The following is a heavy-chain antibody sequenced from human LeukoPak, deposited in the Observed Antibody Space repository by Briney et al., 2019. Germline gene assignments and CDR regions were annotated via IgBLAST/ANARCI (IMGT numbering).Heavy chain of an antibody. CDR3: ARDWHDYSSGWFDY. CDR1: GFTFSSYE. J-gene: IGHJ4*02. CDR2: ISSSGSTI. V-gene: IGHV3-48*03. D-gene: IGHD6-19*01. Sequence: GGSLRLSCAASGFTFSSYEMNWVRQAPGKGLEWVSYISSSGSTIYYADSVKGRFTISRDNAKNSLYLQMNSLRAEDTAVYYCARDWHDYSSGWFDYWGQGTLVTVSS.